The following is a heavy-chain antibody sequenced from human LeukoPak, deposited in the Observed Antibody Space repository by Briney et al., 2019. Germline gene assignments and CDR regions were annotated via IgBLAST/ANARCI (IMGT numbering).Heavy chain of an antibody. CDR2: ISSSSSYI. V-gene: IGHV3-21*01. CDR1: GFTFSSYS. D-gene: IGHD3-22*01. CDR3: ARVRNYYDSSSRPLDY. Sequence: GGSLRLSCAASGFTFSSYSMNWVRQAPGKGLEWVSSISSSSSYIYYADSVKGRFTISRDNAKNSLYLQMNSLRAEDTAVYYCARVRNYYDSSSRPLDYWGQGTLVTVSS. J-gene: IGHJ4*02.